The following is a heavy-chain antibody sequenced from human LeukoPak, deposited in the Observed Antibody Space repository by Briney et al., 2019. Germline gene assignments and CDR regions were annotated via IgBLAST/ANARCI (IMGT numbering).Heavy chain of an antibody. CDR2: INTNTGNP. CDR3: ARGSSWYLVYYYMDV. D-gene: IGHD6-13*01. V-gene: IGHV7-4-1*02. Sequence: ASVKVSCKASGYTFTSYAMNWVRQAPGQGLEWMGWINTNTGNPTYAQGFTGRFVFSLDTSVSTAYLQISSLKAEDTAVYYCARGSSWYLVYYYMDVWGKGTTVTVSS. CDR1: GYTFTSYA. J-gene: IGHJ6*03.